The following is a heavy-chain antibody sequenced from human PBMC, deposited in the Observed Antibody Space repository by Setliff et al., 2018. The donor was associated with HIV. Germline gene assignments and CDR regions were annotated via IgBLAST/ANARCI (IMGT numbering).Heavy chain of an antibody. J-gene: IGHJ6*03. Sequence: GGSLRLSCAASGFTFSNYDMNWVRQAPGKGPEWVSSITTDSNYIYHADSVKGRFTTSRDNAKNSLYLQMNSLRAEDTAVYYCVRQVSYYHFYMDVWGKGTTVTVSS. D-gene: IGHD6-6*01. CDR1: GFTFSNYD. V-gene: IGHV3-21*04. CDR3: VRQVSYYHFYMDV. CDR2: ITTDSNYI.